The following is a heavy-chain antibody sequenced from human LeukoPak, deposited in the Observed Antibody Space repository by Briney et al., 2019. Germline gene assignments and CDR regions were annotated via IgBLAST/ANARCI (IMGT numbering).Heavy chain of an antibody. CDR3: ARGRGIDIVVVPAASNHFDY. CDR1: GGSFSGYY. V-gene: IGHV4-34*01. J-gene: IGHJ4*02. Sequence: PSETLSLTCAVSGGSFSGYYWSWIRQPPGKGLEWIGEINHSGSTNYNPSLKSRVTISVDTSKNRFSLKLSSVTAADTAVYYCARGRGIDIVVVPAASNHFDYWGQGTLVTVSS. CDR2: INHSGST. D-gene: IGHD2-2*01.